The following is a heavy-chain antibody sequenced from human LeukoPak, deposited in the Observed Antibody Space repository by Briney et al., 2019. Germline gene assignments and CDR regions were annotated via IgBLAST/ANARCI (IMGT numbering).Heavy chain of an antibody. V-gene: IGHV4-59*01. J-gene: IGHJ5*02. CDR3: ARIGPGQNWFDP. Sequence: SETLSLTCTVSGGSISSYYWSWIRQPPGKGLEWIGYIYYSGSTNYDPSLKSRVTISVDTSKNQFSLKLSSVTAADTAVYYCARIGPGQNWFDPWGQGTLVTVSS. CDR1: GGSISSYY. CDR2: IYYSGST.